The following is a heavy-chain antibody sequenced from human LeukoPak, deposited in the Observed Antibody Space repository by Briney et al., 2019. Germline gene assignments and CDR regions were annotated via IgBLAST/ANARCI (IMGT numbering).Heavy chain of an antibody. CDR2: INPNSGGT. CDR1: GYTFTGYY. CDR3: AREDIVLMVPDY. Sequence: ASVKVSCKASGYTFTGYYMHWVRQPPGKGLEGMGWINPNSGGTNYAQKFRGRVTMTRDTSISTAYMELSRLRSDDTAVYYCAREDIVLMVPDYWGQGTLVTVSS. D-gene: IGHD2-8*01. V-gene: IGHV1-2*02. J-gene: IGHJ4*02.